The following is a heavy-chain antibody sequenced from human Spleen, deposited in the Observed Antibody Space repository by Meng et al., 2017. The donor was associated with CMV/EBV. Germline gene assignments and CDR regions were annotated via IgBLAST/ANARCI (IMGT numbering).Heavy chain of an antibody. J-gene: IGHJ6*02. Sequence: GESLKISCAASGFTFSSYSMNWVRQAPGKGLEWVSYISSSSSTIYYADSVKGRFTISRDNAKNSLYLQMNSLRAEDTAVYYCARVPDYDFWSGYYAYYYGMDVWGQGTTVTVSS. CDR2: ISSSSSTI. CDR1: GFTFSSYS. V-gene: IGHV3-48*04. CDR3: ARVPDYDFWSGYYAYYYGMDV. D-gene: IGHD3-3*01.